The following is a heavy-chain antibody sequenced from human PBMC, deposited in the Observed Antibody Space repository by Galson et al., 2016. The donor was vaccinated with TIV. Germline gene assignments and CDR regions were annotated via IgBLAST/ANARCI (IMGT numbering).Heavy chain of an antibody. J-gene: IGHJ4*01. Sequence: PALVKPTQTLTLTCTFSGFSLTTSGVGVGWIRQSPRRALEFLALIYWDDDERYSPSLRNRLTIPQDTSKTQVVLTMTNMDPADTATYYCVHYSGHDYATWYFDYWGQGTLVTVTS. V-gene: IGHV2-5*02. CDR2: IYWDDDE. CDR3: VHYSGHDYATWYFDY. D-gene: IGHD5-12*01. CDR1: GFSLTTSGVG.